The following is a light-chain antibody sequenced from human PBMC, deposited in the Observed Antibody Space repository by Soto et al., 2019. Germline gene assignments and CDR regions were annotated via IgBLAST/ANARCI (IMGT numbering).Light chain of an antibody. CDR2: KAS. V-gene: IGKV1-5*03. Sequence: DIQMTLFPSTLSASIGDRVTITCRASQSISSWLAWYQQKPGKAPKLLIYKASSLESGVPSRFSGSGSGTEFTLTISSLQPDDFTTYYCQQYTCYPLSSGGGAKADIK. CDR3: QQYTCYPLS. J-gene: IGKJ4*01. CDR1: QSISSW.